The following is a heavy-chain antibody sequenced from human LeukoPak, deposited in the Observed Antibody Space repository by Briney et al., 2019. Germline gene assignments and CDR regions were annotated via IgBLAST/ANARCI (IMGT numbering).Heavy chain of an antibody. Sequence: PSETLSLTCTVSGGSISSGSYYWSWIRQPAGKGLEWIGRIYTSGSTNYNPSLKSRVTISVGTSKNQFSLKLSSVTAADTAVYYCARGGFYGSGSPQPRGEIYYYYYYMDVWGKGTTVTVSS. CDR3: ARGGFYGSGSPQPRGEIYYYYYYMDV. CDR1: GGSISSGSYY. CDR2: IYTSGST. V-gene: IGHV4-61*02. D-gene: IGHD3-10*01. J-gene: IGHJ6*03.